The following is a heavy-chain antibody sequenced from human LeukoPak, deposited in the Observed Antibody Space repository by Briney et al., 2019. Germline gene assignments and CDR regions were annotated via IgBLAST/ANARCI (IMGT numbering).Heavy chain of an antibody. V-gene: IGHV4-31*03. J-gene: IGHJ4*02. D-gene: IGHD3-9*01. CDR1: GGSISSGGYY. CDR2: IYYSGST. Sequence: SQTLSLTCTVSGGSISSGGYYWSWIRQHPGKGLEWIGYIYYSGSTYYNPSLKSRVTISVDTSKNQFSLKLSSVTAADTAVYYCARNGVLRYFDWQHFDYWGQGTLVTVSS. CDR3: ARNGVLRYFDWQHFDY.